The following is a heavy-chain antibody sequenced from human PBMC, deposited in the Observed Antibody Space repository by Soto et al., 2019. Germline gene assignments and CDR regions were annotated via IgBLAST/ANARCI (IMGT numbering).Heavy chain of an antibody. V-gene: IGHV4-59*01. CDR2: IYYSGST. Sequence: PSETLSLTCIVSVGSISTSDWSWIRQPPGKGLEWIGYIYYSGSTNYNPSLKSRVTISLDTSKNQFSLKLSSVTAADTAVYYCARASRRIQTGYCSGGSCYGYMDVWGKGTTVTVSS. J-gene: IGHJ6*03. CDR3: ARASRRIQTGYCSGGSCYGYMDV. CDR1: VGSISTSD. D-gene: IGHD2-15*01.